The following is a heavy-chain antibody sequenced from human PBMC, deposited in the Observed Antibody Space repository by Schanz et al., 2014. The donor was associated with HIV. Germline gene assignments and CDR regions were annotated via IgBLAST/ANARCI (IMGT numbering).Heavy chain of an antibody. D-gene: IGHD2-8*01. J-gene: IGHJ6*02. CDR1: GFTFSSYA. CDR2: IRGSGGHT. CDR3: ANSGYCISGICSTRGDGMDV. V-gene: IGHV3-23*01. Sequence: EVQLLESGGGLAQPGGSLRLSCAASGFTFSSYAMIWVRQAPGKGLEWVSTIRGSGGHTYYADSVKGRFTISRDNSKNTLFLQMNSLRAEDTAVYYCANSGYCISGICSTRGDGMDVWGQGTTVTVSS.